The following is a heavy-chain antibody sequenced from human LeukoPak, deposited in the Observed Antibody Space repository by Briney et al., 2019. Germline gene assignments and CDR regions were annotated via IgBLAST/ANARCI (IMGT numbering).Heavy chain of an antibody. V-gene: IGHV3-30*03. CDR1: GFTFSSYG. J-gene: IGHJ4*02. CDR2: ISYDGSNK. CDR3: ARQGGIAARHFDY. D-gene: IGHD6-6*01. Sequence: PGGSLRLSCAASGFTFSSYGMHWVRQAPGKGLEWVAVISYDGSNKYYVDSVKGRFTISRDNSKNTLYMQMNSLRAEDTAVYYCARQGGIAARHFDYWGQGTLVTVSS.